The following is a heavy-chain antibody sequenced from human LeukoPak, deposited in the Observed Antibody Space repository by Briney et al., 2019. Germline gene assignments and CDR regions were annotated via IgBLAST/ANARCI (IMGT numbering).Heavy chain of an antibody. CDR1: GDSISSGDYY. D-gene: IGHD3-22*01. V-gene: IGHV4-61*02. CDR2: ISSSGST. CDR3: ARGPYSYDSSDAFDI. J-gene: IGHJ3*02. Sequence: SETLSLTCTVSGDSISSGDYYWSWIRQPAGKGLEWIGCISSSGSTNYNPSLKSRVTISVDTSKNQFSLKLSSVTAADTAVYFCARGPYSYDSSDAFDIWGQGTMVTVSS.